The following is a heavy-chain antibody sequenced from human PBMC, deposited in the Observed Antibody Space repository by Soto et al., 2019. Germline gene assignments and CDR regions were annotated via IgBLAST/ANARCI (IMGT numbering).Heavy chain of an antibody. V-gene: IGHV4-31*03. CDR1: GGSISSGGYY. D-gene: IGHD4-17*01. CDR3: ARVLGSDYGSQVYAFDI. J-gene: IGHJ3*02. CDR2: IYYSGST. Sequence: SETLSLTCTVSGGSISSGGYYWSWIRQHPGKGLEWIGYIYYSGSTYYNPSLKSRVTISVDTSKNQFSLKLSSVTAADTAVYYCARVLGSDYGSQVYAFDIWGQGTMVTVSS.